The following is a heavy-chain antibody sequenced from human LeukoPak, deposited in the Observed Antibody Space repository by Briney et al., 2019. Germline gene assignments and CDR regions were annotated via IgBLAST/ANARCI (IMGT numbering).Heavy chain of an antibody. CDR1: GFTFSNAW. CDR2: IKSKTDGGTT. V-gene: IGHV3-15*01. CDR3: TTAFPPQRYCSGGSCYWTPGSI. Sequence: GGSLRLSCAASGFTFSNAWMSWVRQAPGKGLEWVGRIKSKTDGGTTDYAAPVKGRFTISRDDSKNTLYLQMNSLKTEDTAVYYCTTAFPPQRYCSGGSCYWTPGSIWGQGTMVTVSS. J-gene: IGHJ3*02. D-gene: IGHD2-15*01.